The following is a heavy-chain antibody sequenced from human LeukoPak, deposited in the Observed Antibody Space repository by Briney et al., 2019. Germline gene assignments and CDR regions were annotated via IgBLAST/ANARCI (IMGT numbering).Heavy chain of an antibody. CDR1: GYTFSSYG. Sequence: ASVKVSCKASGYTFSSYGISWVRQAPGQGLEWMGWISVYTGKTYHAQKFQARVTMTTDTSTSTAYMELWSLRSDDTAVYYCAKDRGWQYADYETVAVEHWGQGTLVTVSS. J-gene: IGHJ4*02. D-gene: IGHD4-17*01. CDR3: AKDRGWQYADYETVAVEH. V-gene: IGHV1-18*01. CDR2: ISVYTGKT.